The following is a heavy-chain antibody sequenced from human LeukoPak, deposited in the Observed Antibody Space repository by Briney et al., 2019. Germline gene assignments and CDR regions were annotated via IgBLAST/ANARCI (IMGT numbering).Heavy chain of an antibody. CDR2: IYYNGNT. V-gene: IGHV4-59*01. CDR1: DGSINSYY. Sequence: PSETLSLTCSVSDGSINSYYWNWIRRPPGKGLEWIGYIYYNGNTNYSPSLKSRVTMSVDTSKNLFSLKVSSVTAADTAVYYCARGRSSYYGTDVWGQGTTVTVSS. D-gene: IGHD1-26*01. CDR3: ARGRSSYYGTDV. J-gene: IGHJ6*02.